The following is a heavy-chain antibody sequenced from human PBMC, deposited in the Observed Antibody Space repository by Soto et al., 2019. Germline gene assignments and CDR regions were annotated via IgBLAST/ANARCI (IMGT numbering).Heavy chain of an antibody. CDR2: IRSKAYGGTT. V-gene: IGHV3-49*04. D-gene: IGHD4-17*01. CDR3: TRASDYGDSLYYFDY. CDR1: GFTFGDYA. J-gene: IGHJ4*03. Sequence: SLRLSCTASGFTFGDYAMSWVRQAPGKGLEWVGFIRSKAYGGTTEYAASVKGRFTISRDDSKSIAYLQMNSLKTEDTAVYYCTRASDYGDSLYYFDYWGQGTTVTVSS.